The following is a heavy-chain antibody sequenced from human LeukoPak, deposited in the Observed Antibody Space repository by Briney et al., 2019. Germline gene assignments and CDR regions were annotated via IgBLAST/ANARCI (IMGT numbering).Heavy chain of an antibody. CDR2: ISNNGGYT. CDR1: GFAFSDYY. V-gene: IGHV3-23*01. D-gene: IGHD2-15*01. CDR3: AKQLGYCSDGSCYFPY. Sequence: GGSLRLSCAASGFAFSDYYMSWIRQAPGKGLEWVSAISNNGGYTYYADSVQGRLTISRDNSKSTLCLQMNSLRAEDTAVYYCAKQLGYCSDGSCYFPYWGQGTLVTVSP. J-gene: IGHJ4*02.